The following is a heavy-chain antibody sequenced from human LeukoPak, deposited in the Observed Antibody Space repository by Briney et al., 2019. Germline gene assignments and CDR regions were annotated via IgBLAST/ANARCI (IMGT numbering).Heavy chain of an antibody. V-gene: IGHV1-69*05. CDR3: AYKGSSIYCYYMDV. Sequence: SVKVSCKASGGTFSSYAISWVRQAPGQGLEWMGGIIPIFGTANYAQKFQGRVTITTDESTSTAYMELSSLRSEDTAVYYCAYKGSSIYCYYMDVWGKGTTVTVSS. D-gene: IGHD1-14*01. J-gene: IGHJ6*03. CDR1: GGTFSSYA. CDR2: IIPIFGTA.